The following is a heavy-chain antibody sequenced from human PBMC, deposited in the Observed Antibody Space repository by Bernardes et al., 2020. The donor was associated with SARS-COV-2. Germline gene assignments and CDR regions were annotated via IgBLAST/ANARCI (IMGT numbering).Heavy chain of an antibody. CDR3: ARENGFWRAYSTGFYYYGMDV. D-gene: IGHD3-3*01. J-gene: IGHJ6*02. V-gene: IGHV3-66*01. CDR2: IYSGGST. Sequence: GGSLRLSCAASGFTVSSNYMSWVRQAPGKGLEWVSVIYSGGSTYYADSVKGRFTISRDNSKNTLYLQMNSLRAEDTAVYYCARENGFWRAYSTGFYYYGMDVWGQGTTVTVSS. CDR1: GFTVSSNY.